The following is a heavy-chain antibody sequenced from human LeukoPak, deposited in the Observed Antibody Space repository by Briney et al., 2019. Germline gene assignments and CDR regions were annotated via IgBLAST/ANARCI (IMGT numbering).Heavy chain of an antibody. CDR1: GFTFSSYS. V-gene: IGHV3-21*04. D-gene: IGHD6-19*01. J-gene: IGHJ1*01. CDR2: ISSSSSYI. CDR3: AKLSAMSSGWSEYFQH. Sequence: GGSLRLSCAAFGFTFSSYSMNWVRQAPGKGLEWVSSISSSSSYIYYADSEKGRFTISRDNAKNSLYLQMNSLRAEDTAVYYCAKLSAMSSGWSEYFQHWGQGTLVTVSS.